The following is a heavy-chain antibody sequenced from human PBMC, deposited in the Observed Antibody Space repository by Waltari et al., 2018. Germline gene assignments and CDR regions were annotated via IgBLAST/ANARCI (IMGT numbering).Heavy chain of an antibody. V-gene: IGHV4-30-4*08. Sequence: QVQLQESGPGLVKPSQTLSLTCTVSGGSISSGGYYWSWIRQPPGKGLEWIGSIYHSGSTYYNPSLKSRVTISVDTSKNQFSLKLSSVTAADTAVYYCAGIQRGGDIVVVPAAIGVGAFDIWGQGTMVTVSS. CDR3: AGIQRGGDIVVVPAAIGVGAFDI. J-gene: IGHJ3*02. CDR2: IYHSGST. CDR1: GGSISSGGYY. D-gene: IGHD2-2*02.